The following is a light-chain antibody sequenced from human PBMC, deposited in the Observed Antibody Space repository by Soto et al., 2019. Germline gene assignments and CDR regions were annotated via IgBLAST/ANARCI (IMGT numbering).Light chain of an antibody. CDR3: QQYNNWPWT. CDR2: GAS. Sequence: EIVMTQSPATLSVSPGERATLACRASQSVSSNLAWYQQKPGQAPRLLIYGASIRATGIPARFSGSGPGTEFTLTISSLQSEDFAVYYCQQYNNWPWTFGQGTKVDIK. V-gene: IGKV3-15*01. CDR1: QSVSSN. J-gene: IGKJ1*01.